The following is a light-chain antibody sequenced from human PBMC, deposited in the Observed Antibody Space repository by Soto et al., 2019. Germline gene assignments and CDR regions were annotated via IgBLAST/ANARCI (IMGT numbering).Light chain of an antibody. CDR1: SSDIGGYNY. CDR2: EVN. J-gene: IGLJ1*01. Sequence: QSVLTQPASVSGSPGQSITVSCTGTSSDIGGYNYVSWYQHHPGKAPQLIIYEVNLRPSGVSDRFSASKSGDTDSLTISGLQAGDEADYYCCSYSTSNTHNYVFGTGTKVTVL. CDR3: CSYSTSNTHNYV. V-gene: IGLV2-14*01.